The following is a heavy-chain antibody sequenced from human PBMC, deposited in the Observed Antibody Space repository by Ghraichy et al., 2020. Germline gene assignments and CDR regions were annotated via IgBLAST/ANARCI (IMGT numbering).Heavy chain of an antibody. V-gene: IGHV4-34*01. Sequence: SETLSLTCAVYGGSFSGYYWSWIRQPPGKGLEWIGEINHSGSTNYNPSLKSRVTISVDTSKNQFSLKLSSVTAADTAVYYCARASVLLWFGELPPYGMDVWGQGTTVTVSS. D-gene: IGHD3-10*01. CDR2: INHSGST. J-gene: IGHJ6*02. CDR1: GGSFSGYY. CDR3: ARASVLLWFGELPPYGMDV.